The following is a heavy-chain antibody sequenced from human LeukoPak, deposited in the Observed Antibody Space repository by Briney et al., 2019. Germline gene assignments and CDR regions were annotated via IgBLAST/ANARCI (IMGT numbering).Heavy chain of an antibody. J-gene: IGHJ4*02. CDR1: GFTFSSYS. Sequence: GGSLRLSCAASGFTFSSYSMNWVRQAPGKGLEWVSSIGSANSYIYYADSLKGRFTISRDNAKNSPYLQMNSLRAEDTAVYYCAGASGGNRPFDYWGQGTLVTVSS. CDR2: IGSANSYI. V-gene: IGHV3-21*01. D-gene: IGHD1-14*01. CDR3: AGASGGNRPFDY.